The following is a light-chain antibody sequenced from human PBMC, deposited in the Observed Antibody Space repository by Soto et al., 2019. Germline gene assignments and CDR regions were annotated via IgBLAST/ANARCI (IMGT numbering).Light chain of an antibody. V-gene: IGLV3-25*02. Sequence: SYELTQPPSVSVFPGQTARITCSGEALPKQYAYWYQQKPGQAPVLVIYKDSERPSGIPERFSGSSSGTTVTLTISGVQVEDEADYYCQSADSSGIYQVFGTGTKVTVL. CDR3: QSADSSGIYQV. CDR2: KDS. J-gene: IGLJ1*01. CDR1: ALPKQY.